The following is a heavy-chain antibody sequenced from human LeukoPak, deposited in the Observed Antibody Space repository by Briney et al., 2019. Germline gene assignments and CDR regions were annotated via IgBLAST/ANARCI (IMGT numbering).Heavy chain of an antibody. CDR3: ARTSSPPGDWFDP. Sequence: SETLSLTCTVSGYSISSGYYWGWIRQPPGKGLEWIGSIYHSGLTYYNPSLKSRLTISVDTSKTQFSLQLSSVTAADTAVYYCARTSSPPGDWFDPWGQGTLVTVSS. CDR2: IYHSGLT. J-gene: IGHJ5*02. CDR1: GYSISSGYY. V-gene: IGHV4-38-2*02.